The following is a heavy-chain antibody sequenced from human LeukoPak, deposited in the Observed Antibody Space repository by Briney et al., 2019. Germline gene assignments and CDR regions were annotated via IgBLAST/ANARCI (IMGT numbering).Heavy chain of an antibody. Sequence: SETLSLTCTVSGGSISSSSYYWGWIRQPPGKGLEWIGSIYYSGSTYYNPSLKSRVTISVDTSKNQFSLKLSSVTAADTAVYYCARRGCDDFWSGCHYYYMDVWGKGTTVTVSS. CDR1: GGSISSSSYY. V-gene: IGHV4-39*01. CDR2: IYYSGST. J-gene: IGHJ6*03. CDR3: ARRGCDDFWSGCHYYYMDV. D-gene: IGHD3-3*01.